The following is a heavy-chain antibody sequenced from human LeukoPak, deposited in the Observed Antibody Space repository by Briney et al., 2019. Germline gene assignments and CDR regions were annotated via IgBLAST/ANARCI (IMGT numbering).Heavy chain of an antibody. CDR2: ISAYNGNT. Sequence: ASVKVSCKASGFSFTSYGISWVRQAPGQGLEWMGWISAYNGNTYYAQKLQGRVTMTTDTSTSTAYMELRTLRSDDTAVYYCARASSGWYYFDYWGQGTLVTVSS. J-gene: IGHJ4*02. V-gene: IGHV1-18*01. CDR1: GFSFTSYG. CDR3: ARASSGWYYFDY. D-gene: IGHD6-19*01.